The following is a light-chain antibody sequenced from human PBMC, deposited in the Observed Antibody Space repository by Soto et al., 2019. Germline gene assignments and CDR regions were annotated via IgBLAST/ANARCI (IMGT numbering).Light chain of an antibody. V-gene: IGLV1-36*01. Sequence: QSVLTQPPSVSEAPRQRVTISCSGSSSNIGNNAVNWYQQLPGKAPKLLIYYDDLLPSGVSDRFSGSKSGTSDSLAISGLQSEDAADYYCAAWADSLNGWVFGGGTKLTVL. J-gene: IGLJ3*02. CDR3: AAWADSLNGWV. CDR1: SSNIGNNA. CDR2: YDD.